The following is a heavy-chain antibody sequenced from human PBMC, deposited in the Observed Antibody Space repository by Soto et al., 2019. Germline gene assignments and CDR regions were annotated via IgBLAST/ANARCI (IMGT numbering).Heavy chain of an antibody. CDR1: GYTFTGYY. D-gene: IGHD6-6*01. J-gene: IGHJ6*02. Sequence: ASVKVSCKASGYTFTGYYMHWVRQAPGQGLEWMGWINPNSGGTNYAQKFQGWVTMTRDTSTSTAYMELSRLRSDDTAVYYCARDGLRDSSSYDLYYYYGMDVWGQGTTVTVSS. CDR2: INPNSGGT. V-gene: IGHV1-2*04. CDR3: ARDGLRDSSSYDLYYYYGMDV.